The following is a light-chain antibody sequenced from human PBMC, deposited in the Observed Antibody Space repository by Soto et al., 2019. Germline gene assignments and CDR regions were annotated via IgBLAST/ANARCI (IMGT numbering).Light chain of an antibody. CDR3: HSYESSLSGSV. Sequence: QSVLTQPPSVPGAPGQRVTISCTASSSNIGAGYDVHWYQQLPGTVPKPLIYGNSNRPSGVPDRFSGSKSGTSASLAITGLQGEDEADYYCHSYESSLSGSVFGGGTELTVL. J-gene: IGLJ3*02. V-gene: IGLV1-40*01. CDR1: SSNIGAGYD. CDR2: GNS.